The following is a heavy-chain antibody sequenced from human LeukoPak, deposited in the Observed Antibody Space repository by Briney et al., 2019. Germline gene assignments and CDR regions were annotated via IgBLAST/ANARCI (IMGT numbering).Heavy chain of an antibody. J-gene: IGHJ6*03. D-gene: IGHD2-2*01. CDR3: ARTIVVVPAAIGWYMDV. CDR2: ISGSGGST. CDR1: GFTFSSYA. V-gene: IGHV3-23*01. Sequence: GGSLRLSCAASGFTFSSYAMGWVRQAPGKGLEWVSAISGSGGSTYYADSVKGRFTISRDNSKNTLYLQMNSLRAEDTAVYYCARTIVVVPAAIGWYMDVWGKGTTVTVSS.